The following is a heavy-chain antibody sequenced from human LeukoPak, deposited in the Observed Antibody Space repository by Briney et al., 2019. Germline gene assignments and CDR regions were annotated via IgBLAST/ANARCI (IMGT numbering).Heavy chain of an antibody. Sequence: GGSLRLSCGASGFTFSSYWMSWVRQAPGKGLEWVANIKQDGSEKYYVDSVKGRFTISRDNAKNSLYLQMNSLRAEDTAVYYCARGLGALYWGQGTLVTVSS. CDR1: GFTFSSYW. J-gene: IGHJ4*02. V-gene: IGHV3-7*01. CDR3: ARGLGALY. D-gene: IGHD3-16*01. CDR2: IKQDGSEK.